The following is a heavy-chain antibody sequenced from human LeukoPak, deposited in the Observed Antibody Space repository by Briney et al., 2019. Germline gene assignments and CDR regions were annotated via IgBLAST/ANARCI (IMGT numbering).Heavy chain of an antibody. V-gene: IGHV3-30*18. CDR3: AKDMYSSGWSNFDY. J-gene: IGHJ4*02. CDR1: GFTFSSYG. D-gene: IGHD6-19*01. CDR2: ISYDGSNK. Sequence: GGSLRLSCAASGFTFSSYGMHWVRQAPGKGLEWVAVISYDGSNKYYADSVKGRFTISRDNSKNTLYLQMNSLRAEDTALYYCAKDMYSSGWSNFDYWGQGTLVTVSS.